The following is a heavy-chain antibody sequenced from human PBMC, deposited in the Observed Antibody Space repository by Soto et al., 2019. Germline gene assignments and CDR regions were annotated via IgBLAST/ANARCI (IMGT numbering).Heavy chain of an antibody. D-gene: IGHD3-3*01. J-gene: IGHJ6*02. CDR2: INPNSGGT. V-gene: IGHV1-2*04. CDR1: GYTFTGYY. Sequence: ASVKVSCKASGYTFTGYYMHWVRQAPGQGLEWVGRINPNSGGTNYAQKFQGWVTMTRDTSISTAYMELSRLRSDDTAVYYCARDSSDYGMDVWGQGTTVTVSS. CDR3: ARDSSDYGMDV.